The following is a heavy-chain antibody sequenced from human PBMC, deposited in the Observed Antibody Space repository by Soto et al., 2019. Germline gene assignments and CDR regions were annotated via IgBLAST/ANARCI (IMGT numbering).Heavy chain of an antibody. D-gene: IGHD4-17*01. V-gene: IGHV4-34*01. CDR1: GGSFSGYY. CDR3: ARGGYGPQNNDY. CDR2: INHSGST. Sequence: PSETLSLTCAVYGGSFSGYYWSWIRQPPGKGLEWIGEINHSGSTNYNPSLKSRVTISVDTSKNQFSLKLSSVTAADTAVYYCARGGYGPQNNDYWGQGTLVTVSS. J-gene: IGHJ4*02.